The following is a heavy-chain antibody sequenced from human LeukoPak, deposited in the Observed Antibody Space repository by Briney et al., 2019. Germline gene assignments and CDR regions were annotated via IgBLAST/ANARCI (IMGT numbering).Heavy chain of an antibody. V-gene: IGHV3-48*02. CDR1: GFSLSISG. CDR2: ISSSSDLM. Sequence: GGSLRLSCEASGFSLSISGMNWVRQAPGKGLEWVSYISSSSDLMSYVDSVKGRFTVSRDNAKNSLFLQMNSLRDEDAAVYYCAKSIVGATGDAFDIWGQGTMVTVSS. CDR3: AKSIVGATGDAFDI. J-gene: IGHJ3*02. D-gene: IGHD1-26*01.